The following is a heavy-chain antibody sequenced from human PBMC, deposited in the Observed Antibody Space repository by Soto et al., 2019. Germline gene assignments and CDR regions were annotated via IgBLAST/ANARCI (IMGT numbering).Heavy chain of an antibody. CDR2: IYSGGST. Sequence: PGGSLRLSCAASGFTVSSNYMSWVRQAPGKGLEWVSVIYSGGSTYYADSVKGRFTISRDNSKNTLYLQMNSLRAEDTAVYYCARDGLYSSGWYAAGEWPRTFDYWGQGTLVTVSS. CDR3: ARDGLYSSGWYAAGEWPRTFDY. J-gene: IGHJ4*02. D-gene: IGHD6-19*01. CDR1: GFTVSSNY. V-gene: IGHV3-66*01.